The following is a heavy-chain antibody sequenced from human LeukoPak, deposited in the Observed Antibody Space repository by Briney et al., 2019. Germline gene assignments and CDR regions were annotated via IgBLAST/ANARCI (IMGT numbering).Heavy chain of an antibody. CDR1: GYTFTGFY. Sequence: GASVKVSCKASGYTFTGFYVYWVRQVPGQGLEWMAWINPSSGGTNYAQRFQGRVTVTRDTSVRTTYMELSSLTAEDTAVYYCARAGGWFGKPGYWGQGTLVTVSS. CDR3: ARAGGWFGKPGY. D-gene: IGHD3-10*01. CDR2: INPSSGGT. V-gene: IGHV1-2*02. J-gene: IGHJ4*02.